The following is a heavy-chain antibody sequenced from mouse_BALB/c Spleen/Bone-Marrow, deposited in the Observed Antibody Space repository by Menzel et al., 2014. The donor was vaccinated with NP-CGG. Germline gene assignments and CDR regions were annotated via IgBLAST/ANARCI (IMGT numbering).Heavy chain of an antibody. J-gene: IGHJ2*01. CDR3: ARHGITRLLDY. CDR2: ISSGGSYT. Sequence: EVHLVESGGGLVQPGGSLKLSCATSGFTFSDYYMYWVRQTPEKRLEWVATISSGGSYTYYPDSVKGRFTISRDNAKNTLYLQMSSLRSEDTAMYYCARHGITRLLDYWGQGTTLTVSS. V-gene: IGHV5-9-3*01. D-gene: IGHD2-4*01. CDR1: GFTFSDYY.